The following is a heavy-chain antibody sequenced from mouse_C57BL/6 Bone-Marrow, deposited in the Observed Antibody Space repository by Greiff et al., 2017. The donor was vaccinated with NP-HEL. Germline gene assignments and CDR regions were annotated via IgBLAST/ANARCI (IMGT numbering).Heavy chain of an antibody. CDR3: ARGGLDY. Sequence: QVQLQQPGAELVRPGTSVKLSCKASGYTFTSYWMHWVKQRPGPGLEWIGVIDPSDSYTNYNQKFKGKATLTVDTSSSTAYMQLSSLTSEDSAVYYCARGGLDYWGQGTSVTVSS. CDR2: IDPSDSYT. V-gene: IGHV1-59*01. J-gene: IGHJ4*01. CDR1: GYTFTSYW.